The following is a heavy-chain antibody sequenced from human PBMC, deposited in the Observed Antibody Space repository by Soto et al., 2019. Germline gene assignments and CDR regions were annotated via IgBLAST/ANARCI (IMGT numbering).Heavy chain of an antibody. Sequence: VQLVQSGSELKKPGASVKVSCKASGYTFTSYAMNWVRQAPGQGLEWMGWINTNTGNPTYAQGFTGRFVFSLDTSVSTAYLQICSLQAEDTAVYYCARGGFWSGYYYYYYYMDVWGKGTTVTVSS. V-gene: IGHV7-4-1*01. J-gene: IGHJ6*03. CDR3: ARGGFWSGYYYYYYYMDV. CDR2: INTNTGNP. D-gene: IGHD3-3*01. CDR1: GYTFTSYA.